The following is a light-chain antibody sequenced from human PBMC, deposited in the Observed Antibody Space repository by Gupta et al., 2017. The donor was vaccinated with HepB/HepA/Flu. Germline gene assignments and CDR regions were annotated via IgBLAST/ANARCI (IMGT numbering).Light chain of an antibody. CDR3: QQTYNSPRT. CDR2: GTS. CDR1: QNIYNF. Sequence: DIQMTQSPSSLSASVGDRVTITCRASQNIYNFLNWYQQKPGKAPKLLIYGTSSLQTGVPSRFSGSGSGTEVTLTIRSLQPEDFAMYYCQQTYNSPRTVGQGTKVDIK. V-gene: IGKV1-39*01. J-gene: IGKJ2*01.